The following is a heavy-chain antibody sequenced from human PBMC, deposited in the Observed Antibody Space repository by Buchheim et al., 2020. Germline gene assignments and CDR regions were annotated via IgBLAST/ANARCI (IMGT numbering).Heavy chain of an antibody. CDR2: INHSGST. CDR3: ARDIAARPKENWFDP. Sequence: QVQLQQWGAGLLKPSETLSLTCAVYGGSFSGYYWSWIRQPPGKGLEWIGEINHSGSTNYNPSLKSRVTISVDTSKNQFYLKLSSVTAADTAVYYCARDIAARPKENWFDPWGQGTL. D-gene: IGHD6-6*01. V-gene: IGHV4-34*01. J-gene: IGHJ5*02. CDR1: GGSFSGYY.